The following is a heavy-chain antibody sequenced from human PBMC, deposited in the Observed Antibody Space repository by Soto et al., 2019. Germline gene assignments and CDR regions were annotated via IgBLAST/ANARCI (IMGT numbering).Heavy chain of an antibody. D-gene: IGHD3-10*01. Sequence: EVHVLESGGGLVQPGGSLRLSCVGSGFTFNNYAMSWVRQVPGKGLEWVSIIRGSGGTTFYADSVKGRFTISRDNSKNTVYLQMNSLRAEDTAVYYCAKNRGSGSPYYYNADVWGQGTTFTVS. CDR2: IRGSGGTT. J-gene: IGHJ6*02. V-gene: IGHV3-23*01. CDR1: GFTFNNYA. CDR3: AKNRGSGSPYYYNADV.